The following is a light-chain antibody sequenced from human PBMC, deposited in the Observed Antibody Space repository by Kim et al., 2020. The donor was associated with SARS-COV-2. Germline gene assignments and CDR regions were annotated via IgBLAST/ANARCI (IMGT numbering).Light chain of an antibody. V-gene: IGKV3-15*01. CDR1: QTANSN. J-gene: IGKJ4*01. CDR3: QQYDKWPLT. CDR2: GAS. Sequence: VAPGERATLSCRASQTANSNLAWYQQKRGQAPRLLIYGASTRATDIPARFSGSGSGTDFTLTISCLQSEDFAVYYCQQYDKWPLTFGGGTKVDIK.